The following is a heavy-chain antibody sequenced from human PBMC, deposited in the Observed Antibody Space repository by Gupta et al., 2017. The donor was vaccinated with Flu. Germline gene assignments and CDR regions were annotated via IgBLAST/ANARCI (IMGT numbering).Heavy chain of an antibody. V-gene: IGHV3-21*01. CDR3: ARRGNYLGDAFDI. J-gene: IGHJ3*02. Sequence: VQLVESGGGLVKPGGSLRLSCAASGFTFSSFGMNWVRQAPGKGLEWISSISSSSSHKYYADSVKGRFTISRDNAVKSLYLQMSSLRAEDTAIYYCARRGNYLGDAFDIWGRGTMVTVSS. D-gene: IGHD2/OR15-2a*01. CDR1: GFTFSSFG. CDR2: ISSSSSHK.